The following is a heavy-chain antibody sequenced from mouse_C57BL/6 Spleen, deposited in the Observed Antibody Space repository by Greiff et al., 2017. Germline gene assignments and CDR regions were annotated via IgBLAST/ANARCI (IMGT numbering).Heavy chain of an antibody. V-gene: IGHV1-39*01. CDR3: AREKLSSQTYYFDY. J-gene: IGHJ2*01. Sequence: EVKLVESGPELVKPGASVKISCKASGYSFTDYNMNWVKQSNGKSLEWIGVINPNYGTTSYNQKFKGKATLTVDQSSSTAYMQLNSLTSEDSAVYYCAREKLSSQTYYFDYWGQGTTLTVSS. CDR1: GYSFTDYN. D-gene: IGHD1-1*01. CDR2: INPNYGTT.